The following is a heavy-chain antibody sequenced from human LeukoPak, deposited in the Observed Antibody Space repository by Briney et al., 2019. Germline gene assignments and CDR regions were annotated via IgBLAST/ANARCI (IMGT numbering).Heavy chain of an antibody. J-gene: IGHJ3*02. D-gene: IGHD3-22*01. CDR3: ARQRRITMIVVVTNPRDAFDI. CDR1: GGSISSSSYY. Sequence: SETLSLTCTVSGGSISSSSYYWGWIRQPPGKGLEWIGCIYYSGSTYYNPSLKSRVTISVDTSKNQFSLKLSSVTAADTAVYYCARQRRITMIVVVTNPRDAFDIWGQGTMVTVSS. V-gene: IGHV4-39*01. CDR2: IYYSGST.